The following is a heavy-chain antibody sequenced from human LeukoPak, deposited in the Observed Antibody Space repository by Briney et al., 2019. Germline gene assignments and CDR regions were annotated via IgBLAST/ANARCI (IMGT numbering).Heavy chain of an antibody. Sequence: GGPLRLSCAASGFTFSNYWMHWVRQVPGKGLVWVSRINPGGSSTTYADSVKGRFTISRDNAKNTLYLQMNSLRAEDTAVYYCARSNQADDYWGQGTLVTVSS. CDR2: INPGGSST. CDR1: GFTFSNYW. J-gene: IGHJ4*02. D-gene: IGHD4-11*01. V-gene: IGHV3-74*01. CDR3: ARSNQADDY.